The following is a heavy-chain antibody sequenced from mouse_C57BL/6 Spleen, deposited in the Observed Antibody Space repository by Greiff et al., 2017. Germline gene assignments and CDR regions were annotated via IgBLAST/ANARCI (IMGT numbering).Heavy chain of an antibody. Sequence: VQLKESGGGLVQPKGSLKLSCAASGFTFHTYAMHWVRQAPGKGLEWVARIRSKCSNYATYYADSVKYRFTISRDDSQSMLYLQMNNLKTEDTAMYYCGSHGYYPYYAMDYWGQGTSVTVSS. CDR2: IRSKCSNYAT. D-gene: IGHD2-3*01. CDR1: GFTFHTYA. CDR3: GSHGYYPYYAMDY. V-gene: IGHV10-3*01. J-gene: IGHJ4*01.